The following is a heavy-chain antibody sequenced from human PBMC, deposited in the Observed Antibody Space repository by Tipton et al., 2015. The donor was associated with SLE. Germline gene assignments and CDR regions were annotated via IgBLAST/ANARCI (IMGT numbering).Heavy chain of an antibody. V-gene: IGHV4-59*08. J-gene: IGHJ6*03. CDR3: ARGLFLDDFWSGSGRPYYMDV. D-gene: IGHD3-3*01. CDR2: RDYSGNT. CDR1: GGSINNYF. Sequence: TLSLTCSVSGGSINNYFWSWIRQPPGKGLEWIGYRDYSGNTNYNPSLKSRVTMSLDTSKNQFSLRLNSVTAADTAVYYCARGLFLDDFWSGSGRPYYMDVWGKGTTVTVSS.